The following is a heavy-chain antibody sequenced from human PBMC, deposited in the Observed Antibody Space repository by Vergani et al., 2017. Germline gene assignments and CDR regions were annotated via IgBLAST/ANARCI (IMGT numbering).Heavy chain of an antibody. J-gene: IGHJ4*02. CDR2: ISTYNGNT. CDR3: ARDAGGFYRGGSFDY. D-gene: IGHD3-10*01. CDR1: SYTFTTHG. V-gene: IGHV1-18*01. Sequence: QVQLVQSGAEVKKSGASVKVSCKASSYTFTTHGISWVRQAPGQGLEWMGWISTYNGNTNIAQKFRGRVTMTTETSTSTAYLELRSLKSDDTAIYYCARDAGGFYRGGSFDYWGQGTLVTVSS.